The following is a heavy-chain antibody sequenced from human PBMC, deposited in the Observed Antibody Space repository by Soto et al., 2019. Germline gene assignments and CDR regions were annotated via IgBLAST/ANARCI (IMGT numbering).Heavy chain of an antibody. J-gene: IGHJ4*02. CDR2: ISYDGSNK. V-gene: IGHV3-30-3*01. CDR1: GFTFSSYA. Sequence: QVQLVESGGGVVQPGRSLRLSCAASGFTFSSYAMHWVRQAPGKGLEWVAVISYDGSNKYYADSVKGRFTISRDNSKNXLYLQMNSLRAEDTAVYYCARGSGRQRWLQLGFDYWGQGTLVTVSS. D-gene: IGHD5-12*01. CDR3: ARGSGRQRWLQLGFDY.